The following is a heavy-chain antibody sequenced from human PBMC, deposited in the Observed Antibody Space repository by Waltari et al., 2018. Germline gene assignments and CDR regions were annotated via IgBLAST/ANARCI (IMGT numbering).Heavy chain of an antibody. CDR3: AREGGIAARPKLDD. D-gene: IGHD6-6*01. CDR2: IYHSGST. J-gene: IGHJ4*02. Sequence: QLQLQESSPGLVKPSETLSLTCAVSGYSISLVYYLVLIRQPPGKGLEWIGSIYHSGSTYYNPSLKSRVTISVDTSKNQFSLKLSSVTAADTAVYYCAREGGIAARPKLDDWGQGTRVTVSS. CDR1: GYSISLVYY. V-gene: IGHV4-38-2*02.